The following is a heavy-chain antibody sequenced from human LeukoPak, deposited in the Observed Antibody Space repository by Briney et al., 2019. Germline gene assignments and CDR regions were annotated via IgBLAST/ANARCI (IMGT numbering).Heavy chain of an antibody. CDR2: ISSSSSYI. V-gene: IGHV3-21*01. J-gene: IGHJ4*02. Sequence: GGSLRLSCAASGFTFSSYRMNWVRQAPGKGLEWVSSISSSSSYIYYADSVKGRFTISRDNAKNSLYLQMNSLRAEDTAGYYCARESERWLAKWGQGTLVTVSS. D-gene: IGHD5-24*01. CDR3: ARESERWLAK. CDR1: GFTFSSYR.